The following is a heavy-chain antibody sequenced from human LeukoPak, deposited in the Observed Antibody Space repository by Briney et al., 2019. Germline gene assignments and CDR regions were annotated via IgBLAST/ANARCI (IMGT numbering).Heavy chain of an antibody. CDR1: GRSVSSNSYY. Sequence: PSETLSLTCTVSGRSVSSNSYYWAWIRQPPGKGLEWIGSIYYSGSTYYNPSLKSRGTISVDTSKHQFSLKLSSVTAEDTAVYYCARSNYDIFNDWGQGTLVTVSS. J-gene: IGHJ4*02. D-gene: IGHD3-9*01. V-gene: IGHV4-39*01. CDR3: ARSNYDIFND. CDR2: IYYSGST.